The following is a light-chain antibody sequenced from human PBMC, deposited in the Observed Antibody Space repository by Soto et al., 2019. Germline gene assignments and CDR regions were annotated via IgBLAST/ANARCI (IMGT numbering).Light chain of an antibody. CDR2: GAS. CDR3: QQYGSSHT. Sequence: EIVLTQSPCTLSLSPGERATLSCRASQSVTSSYLGWYQQKPGQAPRLLIYGASSRATGLPDGFSGRGSVTDFTLSISRLQPDAIAVYYCQQYGSSHTFGHGTVLESK. V-gene: IGKV3-20*01. CDR1: QSVTSSY. J-gene: IGKJ5*01.